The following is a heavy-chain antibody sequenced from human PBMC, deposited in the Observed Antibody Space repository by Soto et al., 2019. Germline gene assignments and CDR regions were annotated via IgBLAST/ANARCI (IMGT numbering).Heavy chain of an antibody. CDR3: VRDLARGGIFAP. J-gene: IGHJ5*02. V-gene: IGHV3-48*02. D-gene: IGHD3-10*01. CDR2: ISSSRSTI. CDR1: GFTFISYS. Sequence: EVQLVESGGGLVQPGGSLRLSCAASGFTFISYSINWFRQAPGKGLEWVSYISSSRSTIYYADSVKGRFTISRDKAKKSQYRQMNSLRDEDTAVYYCVRDLARGGIFAPWGQGTLVTGSS.